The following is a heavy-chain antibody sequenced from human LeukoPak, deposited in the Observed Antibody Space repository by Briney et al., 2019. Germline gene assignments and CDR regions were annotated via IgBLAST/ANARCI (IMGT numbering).Heavy chain of an antibody. V-gene: IGHV1-2*02. J-gene: IGHJ4*02. CDR3: ARVGDSGSYFRQFDY. CDR1: GYTFTGYY. Sequence: ASVKVSCKASGYTFTGYYIHWVRQAPGQGLEWMGWINPNSGGTNYAQKFQGRVTMTRDTSISTAYMELTRLRSDDTAVYYCARVGDSGSYFRQFDYWGQGTLVTVSS. CDR2: INPNSGGT. D-gene: IGHD1-26*01.